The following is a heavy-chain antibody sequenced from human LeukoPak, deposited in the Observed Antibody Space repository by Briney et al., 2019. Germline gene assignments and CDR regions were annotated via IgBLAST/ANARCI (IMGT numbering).Heavy chain of an antibody. J-gene: IGHJ5*02. D-gene: IGHD6-13*01. CDR3: ARDAGRIAAAGTDWFDA. Sequence: GGSLRLSCAASGFTFSSYGMHWVRQAPGKGLEWVAVIWYDGSNKYYADSVKGRFTISRDNSKNTLYLQMNSLRAEDTAVYYCARDAGRIAAAGTDWFDAWGQGTLVTVSS. CDR1: GFTFSSYG. V-gene: IGHV3-33*01. CDR2: IWYDGSNK.